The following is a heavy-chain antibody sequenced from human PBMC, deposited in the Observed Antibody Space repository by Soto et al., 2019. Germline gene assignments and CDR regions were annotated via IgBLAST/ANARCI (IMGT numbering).Heavy chain of an antibody. V-gene: IGHV3-7*03. J-gene: IGHJ4*02. CDR3: ARATYGDNESPFDD. D-gene: IGHD4-17*01. CDR1: GFTFSSYW. CDR2: IKQDGSEK. Sequence: PGGSLRLSCAASGFTFSSYWMSWVRQAPGKGLEWVANIKQDGSEKYYVDSVKGRFTISRDNAKNSLYLQMNSLRAEDTAVYYCARATYGDNESPFDDWGQGTLVTVSS.